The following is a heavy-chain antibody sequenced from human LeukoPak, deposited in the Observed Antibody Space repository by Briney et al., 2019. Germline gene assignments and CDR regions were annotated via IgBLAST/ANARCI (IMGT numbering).Heavy chain of an antibody. D-gene: IGHD3-3*01. CDR3: ASSTIFGVVNGMDV. CDR1: GFTFSSYG. J-gene: IGHJ6*02. CDR2: IWYDGSNK. Sequence: GGSLGLSCAASGFTFSSYGMHWVRQAPGKGLEWVAVIWYDGSNKYYADSVKGRFTISRDNSKNTLYLQMNSLRAEDTAVYYCASSTIFGVVNGMDVWGQGTTVTVSS. V-gene: IGHV3-33*01.